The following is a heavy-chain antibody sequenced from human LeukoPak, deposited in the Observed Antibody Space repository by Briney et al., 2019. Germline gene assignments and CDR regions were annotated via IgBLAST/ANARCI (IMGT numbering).Heavy chain of an antibody. D-gene: IGHD6-19*01. V-gene: IGHV3-7*01. CDR3: ASPIRGSGWSYYYCGMDV. CDR2: IKQDGSEK. CDR1: GFTFSSYW. Sequence: PGGSLRLSCAASGFTFSSYWMSWVRQAPGKGLEWVANIKQDGSEKYYADSVKGRFTISRDNAKNSLYLQMNSLRAEDTAVYYCASPIRGSGWSYYYCGMDVWGQGTTVTVSS. J-gene: IGHJ6*02.